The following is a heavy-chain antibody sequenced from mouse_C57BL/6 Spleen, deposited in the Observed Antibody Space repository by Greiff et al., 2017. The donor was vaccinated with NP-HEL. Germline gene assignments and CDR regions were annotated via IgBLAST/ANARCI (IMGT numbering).Heavy chain of an antibody. Sequence: QVQLQQSGAELVRPGTSVKVSCKASGYAFTNYLIEWVKQRPGQGLEWIGVINPGSGGTNYNEKFKGKATLTADKSSSTAYMQLSSLTSEDSAVYLCARGYDGSSHWYFDVWGTGTTVTVSS. V-gene: IGHV1-54*01. CDR2: INPGSGGT. J-gene: IGHJ1*03. CDR1: GYAFTNYL. CDR3: ARGYDGSSHWYFDV. D-gene: IGHD1-1*01.